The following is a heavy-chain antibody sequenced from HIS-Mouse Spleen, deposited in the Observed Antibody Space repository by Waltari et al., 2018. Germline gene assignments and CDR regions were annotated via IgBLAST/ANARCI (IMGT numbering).Heavy chain of an antibody. CDR2: SNYSGRT. Sequence: QLQLQESGPGLVKPSETLSLTCTVSGGSISSSSYYWGWIRQPPGKGLEWIGGSNYSGRTYYNPPLKSRVTISVDTSKNQFSLTLSSVTAADTAVYYCAREIPYSSSWYDWYFDLWGRGTLVTVSS. V-gene: IGHV4-39*07. D-gene: IGHD6-13*01. CDR3: AREIPYSSSWYDWYFDL. CDR1: GGSISSSSYY. J-gene: IGHJ2*01.